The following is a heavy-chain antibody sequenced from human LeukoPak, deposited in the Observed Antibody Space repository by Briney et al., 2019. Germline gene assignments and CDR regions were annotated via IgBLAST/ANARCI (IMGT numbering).Heavy chain of an antibody. V-gene: IGHV4-38-2*02. CDR2: ISHRGST. Sequence: SETLSLTCIVSGYSISSDYCWGWIRQPPGKGLEWIGSISHRGSTYYNPSLKSRVAISVDTSNNHFSLRLSSVTAADTAVYYCARDGGSNYTASPNNWFAPWGQGTLVTVSS. CDR3: ARDGGSNYTASPNNWFAP. CDR1: GYSISSDYC. D-gene: IGHD2-2*02. J-gene: IGHJ5*02.